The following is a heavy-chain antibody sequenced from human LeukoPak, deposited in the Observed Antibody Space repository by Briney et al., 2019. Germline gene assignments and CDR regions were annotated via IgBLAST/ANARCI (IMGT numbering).Heavy chain of an antibody. V-gene: IGHV4-59*01. J-gene: IGHJ4*02. Sequence: SETLSLTCTVSGGSISSYYWSWIRQPPGKGLEWIGYIYYSGSTNYNPSLKSRVTISLDTSKNQFSLKLSSVTAADTAVYYCARFDSSSLGGFDYWGQGTLVTVSS. D-gene: IGHD6-6*01. CDR2: IYYSGST. CDR3: ARFDSSSLGGFDY. CDR1: GGSISSYY.